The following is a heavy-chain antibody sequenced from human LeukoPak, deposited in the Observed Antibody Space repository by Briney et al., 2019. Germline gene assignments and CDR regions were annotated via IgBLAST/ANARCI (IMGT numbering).Heavy chain of an antibody. J-gene: IGHJ3*02. CDR2: IIPIFGTA. CDR1: GGTFGSYA. CDR3: ARGQYQLLKPTLGAFDI. Sequence: ASVKVSCKASGGTFGSYAISWVRQAPGQGLEWMGGIIPIFGTANYAQKFQGRVTITADESTSTAYMELSSLRSEDTAVYYCARGQYQLLKPTLGAFDIWGQGTMVTVSS. V-gene: IGHV1-69*13. D-gene: IGHD2-2*01.